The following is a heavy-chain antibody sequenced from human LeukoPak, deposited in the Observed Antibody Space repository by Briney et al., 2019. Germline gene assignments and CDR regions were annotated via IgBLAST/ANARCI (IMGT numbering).Heavy chain of an antibody. Sequence: SETLSLTCTVSGDSISSSSYYSALIRQPPGKWLEWIGMVSKSGSTCHNPSLESRVTISVDTSRNRFSLKLTSVPAADTAVFYCANLLSGYFHYWGQGTLVTVSS. CDR1: GDSISSSSYY. V-gene: IGHV4-39*01. J-gene: IGHJ1*01. CDR2: VSKSGST. CDR3: ANLLSGYFHY.